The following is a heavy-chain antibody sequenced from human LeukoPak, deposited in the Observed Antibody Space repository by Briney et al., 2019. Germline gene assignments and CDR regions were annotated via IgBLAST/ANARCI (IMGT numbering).Heavy chain of an antibody. CDR2: ISYDGSNK. CDR1: GFTFSSYA. Sequence: PGRSLRLSCAASGFTFSSYAMHWVRQAPGKGLEWVAVISYDGSNKYYADSVKGRFTISRDNSKNTLYLQMNSLRAEDTAVYYCARILERDIVVVPAEYVDYWGQGTLVTVSS. V-gene: IGHV3-30-3*01. D-gene: IGHD2-2*01. J-gene: IGHJ4*02. CDR3: ARILERDIVVVPAEYVDY.